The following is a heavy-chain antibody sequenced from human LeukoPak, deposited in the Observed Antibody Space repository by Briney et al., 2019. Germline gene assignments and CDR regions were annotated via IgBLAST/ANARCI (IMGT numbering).Heavy chain of an antibody. D-gene: IGHD6-19*01. CDR3: TTYRSGHY. CDR1: GFTFSGSD. V-gene: IGHV3-73*01. Sequence: GGSLRLSCEAYGFTFSGSDIHWVPQASGKGLEWVGRITTKASNYATAYGASVKGRFTISRDDSENTAYLQMNSLKTEDTAVYYCTTYRSGHYWGQGTLVSASS. CDR2: ITTKASNYAT. J-gene: IGHJ4*02.